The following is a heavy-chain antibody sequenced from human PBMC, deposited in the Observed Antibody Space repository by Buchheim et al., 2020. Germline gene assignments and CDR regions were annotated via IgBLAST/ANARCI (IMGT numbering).Heavy chain of an antibody. V-gene: IGHV5-51*01. Sequence: EVQLVRSGAEVKKPGESLKISCKGSGYSFTSYWIGWVRQMPGKGLEWMGIIYPGDSDTRYSPSFQGQVTISADTSISTAYPQWSSLKASDTAMYYCARHDPVVGARLKMYYYGMDVWGQGTT. J-gene: IGHJ6*02. D-gene: IGHD1-26*01. CDR2: IYPGDSDT. CDR1: GYSFTSYW. CDR3: ARHDPVVGARLKMYYYGMDV.